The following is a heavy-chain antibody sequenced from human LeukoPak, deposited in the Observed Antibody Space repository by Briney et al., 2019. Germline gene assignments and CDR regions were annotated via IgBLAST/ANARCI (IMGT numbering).Heavy chain of an antibody. D-gene: IGHD2-2*01. CDR3: ARDPRKGYCSGTSCRV. J-gene: IGHJ6*04. V-gene: IGHV3-33*01. CDR2: IWYDGSNK. Sequence: GGSLRLSCAASGFTFSSYGMHWVRQAPGKGLEWVAVIWYDGSNKYYADSVKGRFTISRDNAKNSLYLQMNSLRAEDTAVYYCARDPRKGYCSGTSCRVWGKGTTVTVSS. CDR1: GFTFSSYG.